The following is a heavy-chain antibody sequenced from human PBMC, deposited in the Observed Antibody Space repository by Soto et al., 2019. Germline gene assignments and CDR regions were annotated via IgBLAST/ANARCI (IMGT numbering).Heavy chain of an antibody. V-gene: IGHV3-30*18. D-gene: IGHD6-13*01. Sequence: GGSLRLSCAASGFTFSSYGMHWVRQAPGKGLEWVAVISYDGSNKYYADSVKGRFTISRDNSKNTLYLQMNSLRAEDTAVYYCAKIIAAAGTLDYWGQGTLVTVSS. CDR2: ISYDGSNK. CDR1: GFTFSSYG. J-gene: IGHJ4*02. CDR3: AKIIAAAGTLDY.